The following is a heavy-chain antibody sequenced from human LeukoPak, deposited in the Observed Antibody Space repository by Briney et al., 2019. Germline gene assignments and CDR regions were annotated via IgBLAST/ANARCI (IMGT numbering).Heavy chain of an antibody. V-gene: IGHV3-21*01. J-gene: IGHJ4*02. Sequence: GGSLRLSCAASGFTFSSYSMNWVRQAPGKGLEWVSSISSSGNYIYYADSVRGRFTISRDNARDSLYLQMNSLRAEDTAVYYCARDHHGSGSYYYYWGQGTLVTVS. CDR1: GFTFSSYS. CDR2: ISSSGNYI. D-gene: IGHD3-10*01. CDR3: ARDHHGSGSYYYY.